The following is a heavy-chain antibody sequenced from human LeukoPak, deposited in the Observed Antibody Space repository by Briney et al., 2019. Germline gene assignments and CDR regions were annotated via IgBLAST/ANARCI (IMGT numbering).Heavy chain of an antibody. J-gene: IGHJ4*02. CDR3: ARDGPGSGKTYFDY. Sequence: VASVKVSCKASGYTFTSYGISWVRQAPGQGLEWMGWISAYNGNTNYAQKLQGRVTMTTDTSTSTAYMELRSLRSDDTAVYYCARDGPGSGKTYFDYWGQGTLVTVSS. D-gene: IGHD3-10*01. V-gene: IGHV1-18*01. CDR1: GYTFTSYG. CDR2: ISAYNGNT.